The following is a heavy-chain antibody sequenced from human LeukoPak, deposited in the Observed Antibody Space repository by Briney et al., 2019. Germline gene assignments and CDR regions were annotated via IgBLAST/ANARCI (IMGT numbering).Heavy chain of an antibody. CDR3: ARDRAANQDWVECDP. CDR2: IRDSGEA. CDR1: GFRVSDYY. J-gene: IGHJ5*02. D-gene: IGHD3/OR15-3a*01. V-gene: IGHV3-66*03. Sequence: PGGSLRLSCAVSGFRVSDYYMSWVRQAPGKGLEWVGLIRDSGEAFYADFARGRFAISRDESENTLYLQMNSLRVEDTAVYFCARDRAANQDWVECDPWGQGTPVIVSS.